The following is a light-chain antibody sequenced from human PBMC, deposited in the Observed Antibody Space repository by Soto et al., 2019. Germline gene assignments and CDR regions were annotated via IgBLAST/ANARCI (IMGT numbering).Light chain of an antibody. Sequence: DIVLMQSPGTLSLSPGERATLSCRASQSVRNSYLAWYQQKPGQAPRLLIYGASTRATGIPARFSGSGSGTEFTLTISSLQSEDFATYYCQQYNSYRTVGQGTKVDIK. CDR2: GAS. V-gene: IGKV3-15*01. J-gene: IGKJ1*01. CDR3: QQYNSYRT. CDR1: QSVRNSY.